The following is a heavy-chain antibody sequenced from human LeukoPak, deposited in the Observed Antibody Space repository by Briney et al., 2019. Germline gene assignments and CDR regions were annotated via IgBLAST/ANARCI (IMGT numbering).Heavy chain of an antibody. CDR2: INPNSGGT. J-gene: IGHJ3*01. D-gene: IGHD3-22*01. CDR3: ARVTGYYYESTGYYHHAFDL. CDR1: GYTFTGYY. Sequence: ASVKVSCTASGYTFTGYYIHWVRQAPGQGLEWMGWINPNSGGTNLAQKFQGRVTMTRDPSISTAHMELSRLRSDDTAVYYCARVTGYYYESTGYYHHAFDLWGQGAMVTVSS. V-gene: IGHV1-2*02.